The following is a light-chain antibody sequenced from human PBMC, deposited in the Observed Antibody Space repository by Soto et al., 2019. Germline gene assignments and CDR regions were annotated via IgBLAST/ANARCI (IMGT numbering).Light chain of an antibody. J-gene: IGKJ2*01. V-gene: IGKV3-20*01. CDR3: QQYGASPYT. CDR2: GAS. Sequence: EIVLTQSPGNLSLSPGERATLSCRASQSVSSSYLAWYQQKPRQAPRLLIYGASSRATGIPDRFSGSGSGTDFNLTIRRLEPEDFVVYYCQQYGASPYTFGQGTKLETK. CDR1: QSVSSSY.